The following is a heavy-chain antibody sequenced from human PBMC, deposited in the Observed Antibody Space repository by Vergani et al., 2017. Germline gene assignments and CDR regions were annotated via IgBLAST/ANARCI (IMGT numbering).Heavy chain of an antibody. CDR2: IYPGDSDT. Sequence: EVQLVQSGAEVKKPGESLKLSCKFSGYRFTNYCIGWSRQMPGKGLVWMGIIYPGDSDTRYSPSFQRQVTISVDKSISTAYLQWSSLKASDTAMYYCARHFDGSGTIGGYKYYYSAKDVWGQGTTVTVSS. D-gene: IGHD3-10*01. J-gene: IGHJ6*02. V-gene: IGHV5-51*01. CDR1: GYRFTNYC. CDR3: ARHFDGSGTIGGYKYYYSAKDV.